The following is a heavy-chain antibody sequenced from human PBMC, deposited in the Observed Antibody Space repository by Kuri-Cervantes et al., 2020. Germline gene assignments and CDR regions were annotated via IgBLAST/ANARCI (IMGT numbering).Heavy chain of an antibody. CDR2: IKQDGSEK. CDR3: AKDRGGNIRGFYSIDH. CDR1: GFTFSSYW. D-gene: IGHD2-15*01. Sequence: GGSLRLSCAASGFTFSSYWMSWVRQAPGKGLEWVANIKQDGSEKYYVDSVKGRFTISRDNAKNSLYLQMNSLRAEDTALYYCAKDRGGNIRGFYSIDHWGQGTLVTDSS. J-gene: IGHJ4*02. V-gene: IGHV3-7*03.